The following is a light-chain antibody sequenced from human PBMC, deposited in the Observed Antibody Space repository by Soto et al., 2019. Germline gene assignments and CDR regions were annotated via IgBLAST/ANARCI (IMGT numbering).Light chain of an antibody. V-gene: IGLV2-23*01. Sequence: QSALTQPASVSGSPGQSITISCTGTSSDVGSYNLVSWYQQHPGKAPKLIIYEGSKRPSGVSNRFSGSKSGNTASLTISGLQAEDELDYYCCSYAGSNTWVFGGGTQLTVL. J-gene: IGLJ3*02. CDR1: SSDVGSYNL. CDR2: EGS. CDR3: CSYAGSNTWV.